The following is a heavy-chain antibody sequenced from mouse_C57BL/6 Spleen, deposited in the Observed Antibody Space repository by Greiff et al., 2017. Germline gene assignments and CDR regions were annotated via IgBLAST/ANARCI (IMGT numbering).Heavy chain of an antibody. CDR3: ARYRVVKRSYYAMDY. J-gene: IGHJ4*01. Sequence: DVKLVESGPELVKPGASVKISCKASGYSFTGYYMNWVKQSPEKSLEWIGEINPSTGGTTYNQKFKAKATLTVDKSSSTAYMQLKSLTSEDSAVYYCARYRVVKRSYYAMDYWGQGTSVTVSA. CDR2: INPSTGGT. V-gene: IGHV1-42*01. CDR1: GYSFTGYY. D-gene: IGHD1-1*01.